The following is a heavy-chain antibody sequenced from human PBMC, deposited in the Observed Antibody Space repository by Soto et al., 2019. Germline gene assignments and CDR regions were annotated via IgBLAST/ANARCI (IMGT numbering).Heavy chain of an antibody. CDR1: GGSLSGYY. J-gene: IGHJ4*02. V-gene: IGHV4-34*01. CDR3: ARGVVEPAAPPYYFDY. CDR2: INHSGST. D-gene: IGHD2-2*01. Sequence: QVQLQQWCAGLLKPSETLSLTCGVSGGSLSGYYWSWIRQPPGNGLEWIGEINHSGSTNHNPSLKSRVTISVDTSKKQFSLRLSSVTAADTAVYYCARGVVEPAAPPYYFDYWGQGTLVTVSS.